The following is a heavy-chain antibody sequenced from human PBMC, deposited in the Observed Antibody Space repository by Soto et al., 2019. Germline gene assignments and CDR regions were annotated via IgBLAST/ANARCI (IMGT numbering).Heavy chain of an antibody. D-gene: IGHD6-19*01. V-gene: IGHV4-34*01. J-gene: IGHJ4*02. Sequence: QVQLQQWGAGLLKPSETLSLTCAVYGGSFSGYYWSWIRQPPGKGLEWIGEINHSGSTNYNPSLKSRVTISADTSKNQFSLKLSSVTAADTAVYYCARVIAVAGAFDYWGQGTLVTASS. CDR3: ARVIAVAGAFDY. CDR1: GGSFSGYY. CDR2: INHSGST.